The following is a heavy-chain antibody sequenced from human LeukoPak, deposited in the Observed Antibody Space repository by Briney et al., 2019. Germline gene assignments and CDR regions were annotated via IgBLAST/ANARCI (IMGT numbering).Heavy chain of an antibody. V-gene: IGHV3-20*04. J-gene: IGHJ4*02. CDR3: ARVQRWGYSNYFDY. D-gene: IGHD4-11*01. CDR1: GFTFDEHG. CDR2: INWNGAST. Sequence: GGSPRLSCAASGFTFDEHGMSWVRQAPGKGLERVSGINWNGASTGYADSVKGRFTISRDNAKNSLYLQMNSLRAEDTALYYCARVQRWGYSNYFDYWGQGTLVTVSS.